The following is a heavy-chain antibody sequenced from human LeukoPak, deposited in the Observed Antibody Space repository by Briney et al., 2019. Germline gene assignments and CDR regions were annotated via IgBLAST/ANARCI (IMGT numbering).Heavy chain of an antibody. J-gene: IGHJ5*02. D-gene: IGHD3-22*01. Sequence: GGSLRLSCAAPGFTFSSYSMNWVRQAPGKGLEWVGNIKEDGSEKNYADSVNGRFTTSRDNAKNSLYLQMNSLRVEDTAVYYCARDPPGNYFDGTGYYSWGQGTLVTVSS. CDR1: GFTFSSYS. V-gene: IGHV3-7*01. CDR2: IKEDGSEK. CDR3: ARDPPGNYFDGTGYYS.